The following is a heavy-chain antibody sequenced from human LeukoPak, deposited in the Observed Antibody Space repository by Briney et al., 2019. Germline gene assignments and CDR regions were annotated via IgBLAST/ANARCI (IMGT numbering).Heavy chain of an antibody. J-gene: IGHJ4*02. V-gene: IGHV3-21*01. Sequence: GGSLRLSCAASGFTFSSYSMNWVRQAPGKGLEWVSSISSSSSYIYYADSVKGRFTISRDNTKNSLYLQMNSLRAEDTAVYYCASRAYSGGGEPLRGSFYFDYWGQGTLSPSPQ. CDR1: GFTFSSYS. CDR3: ASRAYSGGGEPLRGSFYFDY. CDR2: ISSSSSYI. D-gene: IGHD3-16*01.